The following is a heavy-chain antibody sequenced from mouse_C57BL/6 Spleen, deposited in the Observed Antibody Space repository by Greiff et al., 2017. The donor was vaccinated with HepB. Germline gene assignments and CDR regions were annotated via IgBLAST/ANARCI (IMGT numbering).Heavy chain of an antibody. J-gene: IGHJ4*01. V-gene: IGHV1-81*01. CDR1: GYTFTSYG. D-gene: IGHD1-1*01. CDR3: ARSGTTVYYAMDY. Sequence: QVQLKQSGAELARPGASVKLSCKASGYTFTSYGISWVKQRTGQGLEWIGEIYPRSGNTYYNEKFKGKATLTADKSSSTAYMELRSLTSEDSAVYFCARSGTTVYYAMDYWGQGTSVTVSS. CDR2: IYPRSGNT.